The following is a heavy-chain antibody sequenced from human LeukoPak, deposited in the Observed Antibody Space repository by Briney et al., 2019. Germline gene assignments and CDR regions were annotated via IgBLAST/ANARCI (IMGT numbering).Heavy chain of an antibody. J-gene: IGHJ4*02. CDR2: ISGSGTTI. CDR3: ARKNEFGGTNELNFDY. Sequence: GGSLRLSCAASGFTFSSYAMSWVRQAPGKGLEWISYISGSGTTIFYADSVKGRFTIFRDNARNSLYLQMSSLRVEDTAFYYCARKNEFGGTNELNFDYWGQGTLVTVSS. V-gene: IGHV3-48*03. D-gene: IGHD1-7*01. CDR1: GFTFSSYA.